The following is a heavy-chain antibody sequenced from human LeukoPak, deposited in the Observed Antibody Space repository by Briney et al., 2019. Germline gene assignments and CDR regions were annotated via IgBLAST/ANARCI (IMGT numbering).Heavy chain of an antibody. CDR1: GGSISSYY. CDR3: ALGTMTYYYYYYMDV. V-gene: IGHV4-59*01. Sequence: PSETLSLTCTVSGGSISSYYWSWIRQPPGKGLEWIGYIYYSGSTNYNPSLKSRVTISVDTSKNQFSLKLSSVTAADTAVYYCALGTMTYYYYYYMDVWGKGTTVTVSS. CDR2: IYYSGST. J-gene: IGHJ6*03. D-gene: IGHD1-7*01.